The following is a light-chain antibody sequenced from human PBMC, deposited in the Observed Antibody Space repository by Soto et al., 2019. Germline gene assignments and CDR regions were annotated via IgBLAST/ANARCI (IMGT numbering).Light chain of an antibody. CDR3: CSYAGSYTWV. V-gene: IGLV2-11*01. CDR2: DVS. Sequence: QSALTQPRSVSGSPGQSVTISCTGTSSDVGDYNYVSWYQQHPGKAPKLIIYDVSKRPSGVPDRFSGSKSGNTASLTISGLQAEDEAEHYCCSYAGSYTWVFGGGTKLTVL. J-gene: IGLJ3*02. CDR1: SSDVGDYNY.